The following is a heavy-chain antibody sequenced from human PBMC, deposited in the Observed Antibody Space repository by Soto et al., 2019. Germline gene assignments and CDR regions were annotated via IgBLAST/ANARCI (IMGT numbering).Heavy chain of an antibody. CDR2: VHISGHS. Sequence: SETLSLTCTLSGGSVRAPDWWNWVRQSPDKGLEWIAEVHISGHSNYNPSLRSRVSVSIDSSKNQFYLNLNSVTAADTAIYYCARVRQGCPANNCYFDPWGQGTQVTLSS. D-gene: IGHD1-1*01. V-gene: IGHV4-4*02. J-gene: IGHJ5*01. CDR3: ARVRQGCPANNCYFDP. CDR1: GGSVRAPDW.